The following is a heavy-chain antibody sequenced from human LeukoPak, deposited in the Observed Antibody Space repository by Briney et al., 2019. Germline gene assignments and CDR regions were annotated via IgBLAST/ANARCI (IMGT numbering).Heavy chain of an antibody. J-gene: IGHJ3*02. CDR2: IYYSGST. CDR1: GGSISNYY. V-gene: IGHV4-59*01. Sequence: SETLSLTCTVSGGSISNYYWSWIRQPPGKGLEWIGYIYYSGSTNYNPSLKSRVTISVDTSKNQFSLKLSSVTAADTAVYYCARAHAVTTNDAFDIWGQGTMVTVSS. D-gene: IGHD4-11*01. CDR3: ARAHAVTTNDAFDI.